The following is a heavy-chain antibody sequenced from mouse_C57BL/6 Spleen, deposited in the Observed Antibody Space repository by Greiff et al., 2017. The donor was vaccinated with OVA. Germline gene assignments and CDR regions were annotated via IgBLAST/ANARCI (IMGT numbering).Heavy chain of an antibody. J-gene: IGHJ4*01. CDR3: ARDRYPDAMDY. CDR1: GYTFTDYY. CDR2: INPNNGGT. V-gene: IGHV1-26*01. Sequence: EVQLQQSGPELVKPGASVKISCKASGYTFTDYYMNWVKQSHGKSLEWIGDINPNNGGTSYNQKFKGKATLTVDKSSSTAYMELRSLTSEDSAVYYCARDRYPDAMDYWGQGTSVTVSS.